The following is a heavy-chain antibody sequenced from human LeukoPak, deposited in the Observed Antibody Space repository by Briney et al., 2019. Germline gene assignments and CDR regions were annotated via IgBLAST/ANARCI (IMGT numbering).Heavy chain of an antibody. CDR3: ARDQGRKADDWNDVVGY. J-gene: IGHJ4*02. D-gene: IGHD1-1*01. V-gene: IGHV3-21*04. CDR2: ISSSSSYI. Sequence: GGSLRLSCAASGFTFSSYSMNWVRQAPGKGLEWVSSISSSSSYIYYADSVKGRFTISRDNAKNSLYLQMNSLRAEDTAVYYCARDQGRKADDWNDVVGYWGQGTLVTVSS. CDR1: GFTFSSYS.